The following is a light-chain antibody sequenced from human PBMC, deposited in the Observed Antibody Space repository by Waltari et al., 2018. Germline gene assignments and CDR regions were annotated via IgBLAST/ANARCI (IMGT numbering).Light chain of an antibody. CDR3: QKYESLPAT. J-gene: IGKJ1*01. CDR1: QSVSKY. V-gene: IGKV3-20*01. CDR2: HAS. Sequence: EIVLTQSPGSLSLSPEERATLSCRASQSVSKYLAWYQQKPGQAPRLLIYHASSRATGIPDRFSGSGFGTDFSLTISRLEPEDFAVYYCQKYESLPATFGQGTKVEIK.